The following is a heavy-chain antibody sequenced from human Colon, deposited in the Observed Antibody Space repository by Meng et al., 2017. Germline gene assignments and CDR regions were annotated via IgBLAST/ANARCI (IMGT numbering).Heavy chain of an antibody. Sequence: QVQLQEAGPGLVKPSETLSLTCAVSGGSISRRDWWSRVRQPPGKGLEWIGETSHSGSTNYSPSLKSRVTISLDKSKNQLSLKLNSVTAADTAVYYCASSDYYRSDYWGQGTLVTVSS. CDR2: TSHSGST. CDR3: ASSDYYRSDY. CDR1: GGSISRRDW. V-gene: IGHV4-4*02. D-gene: IGHD3-22*01. J-gene: IGHJ4*02.